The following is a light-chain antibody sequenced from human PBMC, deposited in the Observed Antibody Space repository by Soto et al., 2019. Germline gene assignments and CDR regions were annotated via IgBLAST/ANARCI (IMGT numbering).Light chain of an antibody. CDR1: QRIRTS. CDR3: QQTDSFPIT. J-gene: IGKJ5*01. V-gene: IGKV1-39*01. Sequence: DIQMTQSPSSLSASIGDRVTITCRASQRIRTSLNWYQHKPGKVPKLLIYTASNLQSGVPSRFSGSGSGTHFTLTISSLQPEDFGTYYCQQTDSFPITFGQGTRLENK. CDR2: TAS.